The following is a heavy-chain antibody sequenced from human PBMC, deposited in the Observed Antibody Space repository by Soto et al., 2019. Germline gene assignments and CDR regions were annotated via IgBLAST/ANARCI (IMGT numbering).Heavy chain of an antibody. J-gene: IGHJ5*02. V-gene: IGHV3-7*01. CDR2: IKHDGSEV. Sequence: EVQLVESGGGLVQPGGSLRLTCTASGFTFSSSWMAWVRQAPGKGLEWVGNIKHDGSEVYYLDSVRGRFTISRDSAWKSLYLQVNSLRAEDTAVYYCAGIQINWFDPWGQGTLVAVSS. CDR3: AGIQINWFDP. CDR1: GFTFSSSW.